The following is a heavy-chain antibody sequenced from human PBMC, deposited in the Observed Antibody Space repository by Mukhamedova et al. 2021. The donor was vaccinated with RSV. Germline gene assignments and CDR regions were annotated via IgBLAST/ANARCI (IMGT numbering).Heavy chain of an antibody. J-gene: IGHJ5*01. Sequence: SYEMNWVRQAPGKGLEWVSYISSSGSTIYYADSVKGRFTISRDNAKNSLYLQMNSLRAEDPAVYYCARTLSDIVATISYLPDRF. CDR3: ARTLSDIVATISYLPDRF. D-gene: IGHD5-12*01. CDR2: ISSSGSTI. V-gene: IGHV3-48*03. CDR1: SYE.